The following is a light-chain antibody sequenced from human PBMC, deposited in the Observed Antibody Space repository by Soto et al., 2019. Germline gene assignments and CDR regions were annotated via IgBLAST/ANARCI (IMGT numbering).Light chain of an antibody. V-gene: IGLV1-44*01. CDR1: SSNIGSNT. CDR2: TNT. Sequence: QLVLTQPPSASGTPGQRVTISCSGSSSNIGSNTVNWYQQLPGTAPKLLIYTNTQRPSGVPDRFFGSKSGTSASLAISGLQSEDEADYYCAAWDDNLNGWVFGGGTKLTVL. J-gene: IGLJ3*02. CDR3: AAWDDNLNGWV.